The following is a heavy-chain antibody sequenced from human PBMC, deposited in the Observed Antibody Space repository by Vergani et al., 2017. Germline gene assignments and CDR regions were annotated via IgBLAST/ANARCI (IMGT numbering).Heavy chain of an antibody. CDR3: AREAVMVTDY. J-gene: IGHJ4*02. D-gene: IGHD3-22*01. CDR2: ISSSSSYI. Sequence: EVQLVESGGGLVQPGGSLRLSCAASGFTFSSYSMNWVRQAPGKGLEWVSSISSSSSYIYYADSVKGRFTISRDNAQNSLYLQMNSLRAEDTAVYYCAREAVMVTDYWGQGTLVTVSS. CDR1: GFTFSSYS. V-gene: IGHV3-21*01.